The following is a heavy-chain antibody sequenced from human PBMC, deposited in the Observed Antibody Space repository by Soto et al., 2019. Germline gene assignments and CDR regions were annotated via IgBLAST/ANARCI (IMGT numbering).Heavy chain of an antibody. Sequence: LRLSCAASGFTFSSYGMHWVRQAPGKGLEWVAVISYDGSNKYYADSVKGRFTISRDNSKNTLYLQMNSPRAEDTAVYYCAKDLGAGRYNWNFSWFDPWGQGTLVTVSS. V-gene: IGHV3-30*18. CDR2: ISYDGSNK. CDR3: AKDLGAGRYNWNFSWFDP. J-gene: IGHJ5*02. CDR1: GFTFSSYG. D-gene: IGHD1-7*01.